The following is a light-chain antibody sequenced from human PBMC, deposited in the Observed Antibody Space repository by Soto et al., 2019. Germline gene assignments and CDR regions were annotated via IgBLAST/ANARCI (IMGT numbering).Light chain of an antibody. V-gene: IGKV3-20*01. CDR3: QQYGPSPMYT. Sequence: EIVLTQSPGTLSLSPGERATLSCRASQTVSSSYLAWYQQKPGHAPRLLIYGASTRVTGIPGRFSGSASGTDFTLTISRLEPEDFAVYYCQQYGPSPMYTFGQGTNLEIK. CDR1: QTVSSSY. CDR2: GAS. J-gene: IGKJ2*01.